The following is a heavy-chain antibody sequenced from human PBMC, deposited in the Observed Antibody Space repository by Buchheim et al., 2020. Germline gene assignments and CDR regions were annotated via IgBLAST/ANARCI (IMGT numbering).Heavy chain of an antibody. CDR2: IYYSGST. CDR1: GGSVSSGSCY. CDR3: ARLGSAVAGSYYFDY. Sequence: QVQLQESGPGLVKPSETLSLTCTVSGGSVSSGSCYWSWIRQPPGKGLEWIGYIYYSGSTNYNPSLKSRVTISVDTSKNQFSLKLSSVTAADTAVYYCARLGSAVAGSYYFDYWGQGTL. J-gene: IGHJ4*02. D-gene: IGHD6-19*01. V-gene: IGHV4-61*01.